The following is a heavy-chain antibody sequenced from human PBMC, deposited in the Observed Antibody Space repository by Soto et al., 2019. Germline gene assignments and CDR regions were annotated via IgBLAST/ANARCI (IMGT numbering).Heavy chain of an antibody. J-gene: IGHJ5*02. D-gene: IGHD3-3*01. CDR1: GGTFSSYA. CDR2: IIPICGTA. Sequence: SVKVSCKASGGTFSSYAISWVRQAPREGLEWMGGIIPICGTANYAQKFQGRVTITADESTSTAYMELSSLRSEDTAVYYCARDPNFLCSGYSHHLQWFDPWGQGPLVTVSS. V-gene: IGHV1-69*13. CDR3: ARDPNFLCSGYSHHLQWFDP.